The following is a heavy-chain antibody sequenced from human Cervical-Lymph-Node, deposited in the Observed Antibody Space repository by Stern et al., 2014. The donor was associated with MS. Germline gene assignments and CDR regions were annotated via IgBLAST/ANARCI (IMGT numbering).Heavy chain of an antibody. J-gene: IGHJ6*02. D-gene: IGHD4-17*01. CDR1: GGTFSGLA. CDR2: IIPILATP. V-gene: IGHV1-69*01. Sequence: VQLVESGAEVKKPGSSMKVSCKASGGTFSGLAINWVRQAPGQGLEWMGGIIPILATPNYAQRFRDRVTITADASTSTVYMELGSLRSDDTAVYYGATPATVTVGIMDVWGQGTTVTVSS. CDR3: ATPATVTVGIMDV.